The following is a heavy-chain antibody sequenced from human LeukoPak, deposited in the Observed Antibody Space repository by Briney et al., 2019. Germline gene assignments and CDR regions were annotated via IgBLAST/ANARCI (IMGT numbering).Heavy chain of an antibody. D-gene: IGHD4-23*01. Sequence: SETLSLTCSVSGGSISSRSYYWGWIRHPPGKGLEWIGSIYYSGSTYYNPSLKSRVTISVDTSKNQFSLKLSSVTAADTAVYYCARPYGGKRENDAFDIWGQGTMVTVSS. J-gene: IGHJ3*02. CDR2: IYYSGST. CDR1: GGSISSRSYY. CDR3: ARPYGGKRENDAFDI. V-gene: IGHV4-39*01.